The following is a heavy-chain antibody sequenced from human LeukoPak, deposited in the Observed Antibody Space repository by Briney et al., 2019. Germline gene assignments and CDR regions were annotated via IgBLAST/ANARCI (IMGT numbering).Heavy chain of an antibody. CDR3: ARGYSGSWFVFANYYYYMDV. D-gene: IGHD6-13*01. Sequence: SQTLSLTCAISGDSVSSNSAAWNWIRQSPSRGLEWLGRTYYRSKWYNDYAVSVKSRITINPDTSKNQFSLQLNSVTPEDTAVYYCARGYSGSWFVFANYYYYMDVWGKGTTVTVSS. V-gene: IGHV6-1*01. J-gene: IGHJ6*03. CDR2: TYYRSKWYN. CDR1: GDSVSSNSAA.